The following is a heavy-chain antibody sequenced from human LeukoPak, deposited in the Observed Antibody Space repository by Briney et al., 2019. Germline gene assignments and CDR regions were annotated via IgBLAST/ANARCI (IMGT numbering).Heavy chain of an antibody. J-gene: IGHJ6*04. Sequence: ASVKVSCKTSEYTFTGYYMHWVRQAPGQGLEWMGWINPNSGDTNYAQKFQGRVTMTRDTSISTAYMELSRLRSDDTAVYYCARESQEGYYYDNSGMDVWGKGTTVTVSS. CDR2: INPNSGDT. CDR1: EYTFTGYY. CDR3: ARESQEGYYYDNSGMDV. D-gene: IGHD3-22*01. V-gene: IGHV1-2*02.